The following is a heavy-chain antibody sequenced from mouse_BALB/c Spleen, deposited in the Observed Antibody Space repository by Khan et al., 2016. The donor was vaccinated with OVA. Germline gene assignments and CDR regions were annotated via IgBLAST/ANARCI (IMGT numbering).Heavy chain of an antibody. V-gene: IGHV3-5*02. Sequence: EVQLQESGPGLVKPSQTVSLTCTVTGISITSGNYRWSWIRQFPGNKLEWIGNIYYSGTVTYNPSLTSRTTITRDTSKNQFFLEMNSLTAEDTATYYCARDYGSLYWYFDDWGEGTTVTVSS. D-gene: IGHD1-1*01. CDR3: ARDYGSLYWYFDD. CDR1: GISITSGNYR. CDR2: IYYSGTV. J-gene: IGHJ1*01.